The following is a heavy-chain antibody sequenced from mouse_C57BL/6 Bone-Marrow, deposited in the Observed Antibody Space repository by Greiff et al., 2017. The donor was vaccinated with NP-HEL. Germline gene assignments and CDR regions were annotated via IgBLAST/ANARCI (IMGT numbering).Heavy chain of an antibody. D-gene: IGHD2-5*01. CDR1: GYTFTSYW. J-gene: IGHJ4*01. CDR3: ARTSNWYAMDY. CDR2: IDPSDSYT. Sequence: VQLQQPGAELVMPGASVKLSCKASGYTFTSYWMHWVKQRPGQGLEWIGEIDPSDSYTNYNQKFKGKSTLTVDKSSSTAYMQLSSLTSEDSAVYYCARTSNWYAMDYWGQGTSVTVSS. V-gene: IGHV1-69*01.